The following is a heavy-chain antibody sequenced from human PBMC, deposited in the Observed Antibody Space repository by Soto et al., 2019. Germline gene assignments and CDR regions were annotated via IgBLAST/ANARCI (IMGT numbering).Heavy chain of an antibody. CDR2: INPSGGST. J-gene: IGHJ4*02. D-gene: IGHD6-19*01. Sequence: QVQLVQSGAEVKKPGASVKVSCKASGYTFTSYYMHWVRQAPGQGIEWMGIINPSGGSTSYAQKFQGRVTMTRDTSTRTVYMELRSLRSEDTAVYYCARDPRGRGIAVAVDYWGQGTLVTVSS. CDR1: GYTFTSYY. V-gene: IGHV1-46*03. CDR3: ARDPRGRGIAVAVDY.